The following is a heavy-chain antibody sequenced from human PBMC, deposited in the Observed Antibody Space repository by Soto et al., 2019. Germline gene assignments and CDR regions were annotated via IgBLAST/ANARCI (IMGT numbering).Heavy chain of an antibody. Sequence: GGSLRLSCAASGFTFSSYSMNWVRQAPGKGLEWVSYISSSSSTIYYADSVKGRFTISRDNAKNSLYLQMNSLRDEDTAVYYCARPEHSSSSYGMDSWGQESTFTVSS. CDR1: GFTFSSYS. CDR3: ARPEHSSSSYGMDS. V-gene: IGHV3-48*02. J-gene: IGHJ6*02. D-gene: IGHD6-6*01. CDR2: ISSSSSTI.